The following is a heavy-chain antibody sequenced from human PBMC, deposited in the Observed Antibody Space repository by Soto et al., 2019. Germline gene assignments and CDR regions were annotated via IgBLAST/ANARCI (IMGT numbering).Heavy chain of an antibody. CDR2: INAYNGNT. V-gene: IGHV1-18*01. Sequence: QVQLVQSGAEVKKPGASVKVSCKASGYTFTSYGISWVRQAPGQGLEWMGWINAYNGNTNYAQKLQGRATMTTDTATRTAYMELRSLGSDDTAVYYCARVLPPFDPWGQGTLVTVSS. J-gene: IGHJ5*02. CDR1: GYTFTSYG. CDR3: ARVLPPFDP.